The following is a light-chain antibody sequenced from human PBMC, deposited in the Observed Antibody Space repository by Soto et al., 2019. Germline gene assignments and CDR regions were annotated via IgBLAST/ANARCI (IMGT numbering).Light chain of an antibody. Sequence: QSALTQPPSASGSPGQSVTISCTGTSSDVGGYNSVSWYQQHPGKAPKLMIYEVSKRPSGVPDRFSASKSGNTASLTVSGLQAEDEADYYCSSYGGSHPFFGTGTKLTVL. CDR1: SSDVGGYNS. CDR2: EVS. J-gene: IGLJ1*01. V-gene: IGLV2-8*01. CDR3: SSYGGSHPF.